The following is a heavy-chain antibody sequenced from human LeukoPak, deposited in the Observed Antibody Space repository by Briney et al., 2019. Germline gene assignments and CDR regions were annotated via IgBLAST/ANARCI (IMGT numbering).Heavy chain of an antibody. CDR1: GFTVSSYY. Sequence: GGSLRLSCVASGFTVSSYYVSWVRQAPGKGLEWVSVIYSGGSTYYADSVEGRFTVSRDNSKNTLYLEMRSLRAEDTAVYYCARDLHPRLTGYFDYWGQGTLVTVPS. CDR3: ARDLHPRLTGYFDY. V-gene: IGHV3-53*01. CDR2: IYSGGST. D-gene: IGHD3-16*01. J-gene: IGHJ4*02.